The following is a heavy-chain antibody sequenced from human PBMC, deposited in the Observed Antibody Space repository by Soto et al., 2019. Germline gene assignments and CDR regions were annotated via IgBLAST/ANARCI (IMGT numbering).Heavy chain of an antibody. J-gene: IGHJ4*02. D-gene: IGHD3-3*01. CDR1: GFTFSSYG. V-gene: IGHV3-33*01. CDR2: IWYDGSNK. Sequence: PGGSLRLSCAASGFTFSSYGMHWVRQAPGKGLEWVAVIWYDGSNKYYADSVKGRFTISRDNSKNTLYLQMNSLRAEDTAVYYCAREPLLSVGGYYTGWPDYFDYWGQGTLVTVSS. CDR3: AREPLLSVGGYYTGWPDYFDY.